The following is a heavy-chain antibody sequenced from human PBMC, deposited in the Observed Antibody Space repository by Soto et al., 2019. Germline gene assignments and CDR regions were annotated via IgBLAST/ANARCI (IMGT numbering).Heavy chain of an antibody. D-gene: IGHD3-22*01. V-gene: IGHV1-18*01. CDR1: GFIFRNFG. Sequence: QVQLVESGGGVVQPGRSLRLSCAASGFIFRNFGMHWVRRAPGKGLEWMGWISTFNGKTNYAQNVQGRVTMTTDTSTTTAYMELRSLKSDDTAVYYCARDRVPKSSGYFPFDYWGQGTLVTVSS. J-gene: IGHJ4*02. CDR2: ISTFNGKT. CDR3: ARDRVPKSSGYFPFDY.